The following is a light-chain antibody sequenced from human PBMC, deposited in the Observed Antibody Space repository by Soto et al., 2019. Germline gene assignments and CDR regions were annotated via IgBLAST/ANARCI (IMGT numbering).Light chain of an antibody. Sequence: QSALTQPASVSGSPGQSITISCTGTSSDVGGYNYISWYQQHPGTAPKFIIYDVRNRPPGVSNRFSGSRSGNTASLTISGLQAEDEADYSCSSFTSSSTVIFGGGTKLTVL. CDR3: SSFTSSSTVI. J-gene: IGLJ2*01. CDR2: DVR. V-gene: IGLV2-14*03. CDR1: SSDVGGYNY.